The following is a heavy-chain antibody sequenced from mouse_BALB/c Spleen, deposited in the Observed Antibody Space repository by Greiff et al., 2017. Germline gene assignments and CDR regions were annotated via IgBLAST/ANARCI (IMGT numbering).Heavy chain of an antibody. V-gene: IGHV5-9-3*01. Sequence: EVKVVESGGGLVKPGGSLKLSCAASGFTFSSYAMSWVRQTPEKRLEWVATISSGGSYTYYPDSVKGRFTISRDNAKNTLYLQMSSLRSEDTAMYYCARQGDYDRFAYWGQGTLVTVSA. J-gene: IGHJ3*01. D-gene: IGHD2-4*01. CDR1: GFTFSSYA. CDR3: ARQGDYDRFAY. CDR2: ISSGGSYT.